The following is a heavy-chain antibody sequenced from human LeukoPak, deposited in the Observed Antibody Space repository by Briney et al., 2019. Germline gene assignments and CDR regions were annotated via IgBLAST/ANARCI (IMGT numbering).Heavy chain of an antibody. V-gene: IGHV1-69*04. J-gene: IGHJ6*02. Sequence: TVKVSCKASGGTFSSYTIIWVREAPGQGFEWMSSITPSRGIANYAQKFQGRVTITADKSTSTAYMELSSLRSEDTAVYYCARDLARAGYYETAYYYYGMDVWGQGTTVTVSS. CDR2: ITPSRGIA. CDR3: ARDLARAGYYETAYYYYGMDV. CDR1: GGTFSSYT. D-gene: IGHD3-22*01.